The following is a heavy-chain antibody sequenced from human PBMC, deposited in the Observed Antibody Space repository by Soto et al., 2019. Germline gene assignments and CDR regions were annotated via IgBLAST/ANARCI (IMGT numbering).Heavy chain of an antibody. CDR2: INHSGGT. Sequence: SETLSLTCAVYGGSFSGYYWSWIRQPPGKGLEWIGEINHSGGTNYNPSLKSRVTISVDTSKNQFSLKLSSVTAADTAVYYFAGGYCTNGVCVNPYWFDPWGQGTLVTVSS. D-gene: IGHD2-8*01. V-gene: IGHV4-34*01. CDR3: AGGYCTNGVCVNPYWFDP. CDR1: GGSFSGYY. J-gene: IGHJ5*02.